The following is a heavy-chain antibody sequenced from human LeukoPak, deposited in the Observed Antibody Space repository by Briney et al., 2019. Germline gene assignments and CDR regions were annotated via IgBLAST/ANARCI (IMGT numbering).Heavy chain of an antibody. J-gene: IGHJ5*02. CDR2: IHYSGST. D-gene: IGHD1-26*01. CDR3: ARQWSSGSYLNWFDP. CDR1: GGSISSSYYY. Sequence: SETLSLTCTVSGGSISSSYYYWGWIRQPPGKGLEYIGYIHYSGSTHYNPSLKSRVTIAIDTSKMQFSLRLSSVTAADTAVYYCARQWSSGSYLNWFDPWGQGTLVTVSS. V-gene: IGHV4-30-4*08.